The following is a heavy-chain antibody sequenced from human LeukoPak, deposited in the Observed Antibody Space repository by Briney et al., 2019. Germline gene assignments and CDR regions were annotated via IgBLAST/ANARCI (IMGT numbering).Heavy chain of an antibody. CDR1: GDSITSDNYF. CDR2: IDNRGDT. Sequence: KPSQTLSLTCTVSGDSITSDNYFWSWIRQHPGEGLEWIGYIDNRGDTYYNPSLGSRVTLSIDTSKKQFSLNLSSVTAADTAVYYCAREVMEPSATDAFDIWGQGTMVTVSS. CDR3: AREVMEPSATDAFDI. J-gene: IGHJ3*02. V-gene: IGHV4-31*03. D-gene: IGHD2-2*01.